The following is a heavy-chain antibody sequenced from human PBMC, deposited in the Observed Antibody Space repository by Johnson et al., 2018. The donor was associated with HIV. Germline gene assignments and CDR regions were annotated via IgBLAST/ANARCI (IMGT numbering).Heavy chain of an antibody. Sequence: QEQLVESGGGLVQPGGSLRLSCAASGFTFSSYAMSWVRQAPGKGLEWVAFIRYDASNKYYADSVKGRFTISRDNSKNTLYLQMGSLRVEDMAVYYCAKDLVVINVRYAFHIWGQGTMVTVS. CDR1: GFTFSSYA. V-gene: IGHV3-30*02. CDR3: AKDLVVINVRYAFHI. D-gene: IGHD3-22*01. J-gene: IGHJ3*02. CDR2: IRYDASNK.